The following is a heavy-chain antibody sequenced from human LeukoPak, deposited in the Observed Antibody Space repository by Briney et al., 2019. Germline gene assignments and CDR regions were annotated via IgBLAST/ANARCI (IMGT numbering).Heavy chain of an antibody. Sequence: GGSLRLSCAASGFTFSSYGMHWVRQAPGKGLEWVVVIWYDGSNKYYADSVKGRFTISRDNSKNTLYLQMNSLRAEDTAVYYCAQPTEGVIAAAPYYYYAMDVWGQGTTVTVSS. J-gene: IGHJ6*02. D-gene: IGHD6-13*01. CDR1: GFTFSSYG. CDR3: AQPTEGVIAAAPYYYYAMDV. CDR2: IWYDGSNK. V-gene: IGHV3-33*01.